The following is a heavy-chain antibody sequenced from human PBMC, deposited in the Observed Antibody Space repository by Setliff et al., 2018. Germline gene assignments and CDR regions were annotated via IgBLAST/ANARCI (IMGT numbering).Heavy chain of an antibody. D-gene: IGHD2-21*01. CDR2: IYYSGST. J-gene: IGHJ3*02. V-gene: IGHV4-4*02. CDR3: ARVALVVVIRNAFDI. CDR1: GGSISSSNW. Sequence: LSLTCAVSGGSISSSNWWRWVRQPPGKGLEWIGSIYYSGSTYYNPSLKSRVTISVDTSKNQFSLKLSSVTAADTAVYYCARVALVVVIRNAFDIWGQGTMVTVSS.